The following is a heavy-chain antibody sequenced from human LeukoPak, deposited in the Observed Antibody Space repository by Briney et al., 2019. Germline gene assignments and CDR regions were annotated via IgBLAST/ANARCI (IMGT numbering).Heavy chain of an antibody. CDR2: IYSGGST. Sequence: PGGSLRLSCAAPGFTVSSNYMSWVRQAPGKGLEWVSVIYSGGSTYYADSVKGRFTISRDNSKNTLYLQMNSLRAEDTAVYYCARDNAEYYYYYGMDVWGQGTTVTVSS. V-gene: IGHV3-53*01. CDR3: ARDNAEYYYYYGMDV. CDR1: GFTVSSNY. J-gene: IGHJ6*02.